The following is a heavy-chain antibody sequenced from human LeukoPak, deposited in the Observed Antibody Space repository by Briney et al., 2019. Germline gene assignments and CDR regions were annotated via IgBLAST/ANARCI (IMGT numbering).Heavy chain of an antibody. J-gene: IGHJ5*02. CDR3: ARLTVVMVYSIQENWLDP. CDR2: ISGHNGNT. CDR1: GGTFSSYA. Sequence: VSVKVSCKASGGTFSSYAISWVRQAPGQGLEWMGWISGHNGNTNYAHKFQGRVTMTTDTSTSTAYMELRSLRTDDTAVYYCARLTVVMVYSIQENWLDPWGQGTLVTVSS. D-gene: IGHD2-8*01. V-gene: IGHV1-18*01.